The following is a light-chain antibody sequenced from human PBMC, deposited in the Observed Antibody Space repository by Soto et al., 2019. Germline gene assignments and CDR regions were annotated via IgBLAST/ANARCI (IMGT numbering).Light chain of an antibody. CDR3: QQYNNWPPRT. CDR2: GAS. CDR1: QSVSIN. V-gene: IGKV3-15*01. J-gene: IGKJ1*01. Sequence: EIVMTQSTATLSVSPGERATLSCRASQSVSINLAWYQQKPGQAPRLLIYGASTRATGIPARFSGSGSGTEFTLTISSLQSEDFAVYYCQQYNNWPPRTFGQGTKVEIK.